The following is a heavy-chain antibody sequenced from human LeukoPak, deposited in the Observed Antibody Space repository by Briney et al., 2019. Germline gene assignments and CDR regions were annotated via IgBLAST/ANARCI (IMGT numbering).Heavy chain of an antibody. CDR3: AQNGQSGFSFDP. J-gene: IGHJ5*02. CDR2: INHSGST. CDR1: GVSFSGYY. V-gene: IGHV4-34*01. D-gene: IGHD2-8*01. Sequence: SETLSLTCAVYGVSFSGYYWSWIRQPPGKGLEWIGEINHSGSTNYNPSLKSRVTISADTSKNQFSLKLSSVTAADTAVYYCAQNGQSGFSFDPWGQGTLVTVSS.